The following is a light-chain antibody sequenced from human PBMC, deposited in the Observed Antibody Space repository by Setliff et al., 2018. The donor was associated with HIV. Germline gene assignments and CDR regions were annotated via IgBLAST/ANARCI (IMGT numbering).Light chain of an antibody. J-gene: IGLJ2*01. CDR2: EVN. Sequence: QSALTQPASMSGSPGQSITISCTGTSSDVGGYNFVSWYQHHPGKAPKLMIYEVNKRPSGVSNRFSGSKSGNTASLRISGLQADGEADYYCCSYAGSSTGVFGGGTKVTVL. CDR1: SSDVGGYNF. CDR3: CSYAGSSTGV. V-gene: IGLV2-23*02.